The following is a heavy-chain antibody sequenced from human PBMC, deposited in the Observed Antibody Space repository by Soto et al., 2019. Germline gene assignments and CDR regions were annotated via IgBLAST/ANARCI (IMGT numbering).Heavy chain of an antibody. CDR1: GYTFTSYA. Sequence: ASVKVSCKASGYTFTSYAMHWVRQAPGQRLEWMGWINAGNGNTKYSQKFQGRVTIARDTSASTAYMELSSLRSEDTAVYYCARDQNRYFDWLPRYWGQGTLVTVS. CDR2: INAGNGNT. CDR3: ARDQNRYFDWLPRY. D-gene: IGHD3-9*01. J-gene: IGHJ4*02. V-gene: IGHV1-3*01.